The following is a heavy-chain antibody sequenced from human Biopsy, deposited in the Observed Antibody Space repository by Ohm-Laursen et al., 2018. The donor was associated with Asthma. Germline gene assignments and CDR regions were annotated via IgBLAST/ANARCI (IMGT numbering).Heavy chain of an antibody. V-gene: IGHV1-3*04. D-gene: IGHD3-9*01. J-gene: IGHJ3*01. Sequence: SVKVSCKTSGYNFISFAIHWVRQAPGQRLEWMGRVNTGNGDTKYSQKFQGRVTITRDTSASTAYMELRSLRSEDTATYYCARTYYDFLTGQVKDVFGVWGQGTMVTVSS. CDR1: GYNFISFA. CDR2: VNTGNGDT. CDR3: ARTYYDFLTGQVKDVFGV.